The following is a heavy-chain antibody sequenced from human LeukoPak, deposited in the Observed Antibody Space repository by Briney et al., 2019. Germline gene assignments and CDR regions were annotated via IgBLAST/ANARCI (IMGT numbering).Heavy chain of an antibody. J-gene: IGHJ3*02. Sequence: PGGSLRLSCAASGFPFSNYGMSWLRQAPGKGLEWVSAISGSGDSTNYADSVKGRLTISRDNSKNTLYLQMNSLRAEDTAVYYCAKTYAFDIWGQGTLVTVSS. CDR2: ISGSGDST. CDR3: AKTYAFDI. V-gene: IGHV3-23*01. CDR1: GFPFSNYG.